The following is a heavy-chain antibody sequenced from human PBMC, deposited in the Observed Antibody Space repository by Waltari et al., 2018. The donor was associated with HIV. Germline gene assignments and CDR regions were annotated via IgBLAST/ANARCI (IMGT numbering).Heavy chain of an antibody. Sequence: QVQLVQSGAEVKKPGASVKVSCKASGYTFTGSYLHCARPAPGQGIEWNGWINQNRGCTNYAKKFQGRVSMTRDTSISTAYMELSRLRSYDTAVYYCARGGPDCSSTSCLDYWGQGTLVTVSS. J-gene: IGHJ4*02. CDR2: INQNRGCT. CDR1: GYTFTGSY. V-gene: IGHV1-2*02. CDR3: ARGGPDCSSTSCLDY. D-gene: IGHD2-2*01.